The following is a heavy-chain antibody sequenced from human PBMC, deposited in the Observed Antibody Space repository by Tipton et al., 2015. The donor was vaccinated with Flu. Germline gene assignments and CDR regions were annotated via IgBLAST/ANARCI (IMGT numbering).Heavy chain of an antibody. CDR2: IYPSGTT. CDR1: SGSIRSTNYF. D-gene: IGHD1-26*01. V-gene: IGHV4-39*07. Sequence: TLSLTCTVSSGSIRSTNYFCAWIRQPPGKRLELIGSIYPSGTTYYNPSLKSRVTMSVDASKTQFSLKLSSVTAADTAVYYCARRTDSGSFNWFDSWGHGTLVTVSS. CDR3: ARRTDSGSFNWFDS. J-gene: IGHJ5*01.